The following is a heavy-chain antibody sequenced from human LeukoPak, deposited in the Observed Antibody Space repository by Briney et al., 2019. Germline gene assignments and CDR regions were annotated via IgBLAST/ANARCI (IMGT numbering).Heavy chain of an antibody. CDR2: IYYSGST. CDR1: GGSISSSSYY. CDR3: AEGDYDFWSGYSTSAFDY. V-gene: IGHV4-39*01. J-gene: IGHJ4*02. D-gene: IGHD3-3*01. Sequence: PSETLSLTCTVSGGSISSSSYYWGWIRQPPGKGLEWIGSIYYSGSTYYNPSFKSRVTISVDTSKNQFSLKLSSVTAADTAVYYCAEGDYDFWSGYSTSAFDYWGQGTLVTVSS.